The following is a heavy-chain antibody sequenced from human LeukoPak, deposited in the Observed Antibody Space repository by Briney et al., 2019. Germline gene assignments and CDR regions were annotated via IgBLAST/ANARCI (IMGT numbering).Heavy chain of an antibody. V-gene: IGHV3-53*01. Sequence: GGSLRLSCEVSGFTVSSNYMSWVRQAPGKGLEWVSVIYNDGSTYYADSVRGRFTISRGNWKNTLDLQMNRLRAEDTAVYYCVRDGFGTRGNYFDYWGQGTLVTVSS. CDR2: IYNDGST. CDR3: VRDGFGTRGNYFDY. D-gene: IGHD3-10*01. J-gene: IGHJ4*02. CDR1: GFTVSSNY.